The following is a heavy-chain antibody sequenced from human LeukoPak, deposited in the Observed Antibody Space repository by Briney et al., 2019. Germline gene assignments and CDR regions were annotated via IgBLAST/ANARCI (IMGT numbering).Heavy chain of an antibody. CDR2: IWYDGSNK. J-gene: IGHJ4*02. Sequence: GGSPRLSCAASGFTFSSYGMHWVRQAPGKGLEWVAVIWYDGSNKCYADSVKGRFTISRDNSKNTLYLQMNSLRAEDTAVYYCARIAYCGGDCYSGYFDYWGQGTLVTVSS. CDR3: ARIAYCGGDCYSGYFDY. CDR1: GFTFSSYG. D-gene: IGHD2-21*02. V-gene: IGHV3-33*01.